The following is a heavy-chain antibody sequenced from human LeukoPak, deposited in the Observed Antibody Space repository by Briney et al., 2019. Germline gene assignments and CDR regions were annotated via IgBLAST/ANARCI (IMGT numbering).Heavy chain of an antibody. V-gene: IGHV1-69*05. CDR2: IIPIFGTA. Sequence: SVKVSCKASGGTFSSYAISWVRQAPGQGLEWMGGIIPIFGTANYAQKFQGRVTNTTNESTSTAYMELSRLRSEDTAVYYCARTLVAHDDYWGQGTLVTVSS. J-gene: IGHJ4*02. D-gene: IGHD2-15*01. CDR3: ARTLVAHDDY. CDR1: GGTFSSYA.